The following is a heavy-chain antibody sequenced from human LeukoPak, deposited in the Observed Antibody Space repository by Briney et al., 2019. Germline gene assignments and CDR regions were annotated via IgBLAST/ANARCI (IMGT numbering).Heavy chain of an antibody. CDR2: INEDGSEI. J-gene: IGHJ4*02. D-gene: IGHD1-26*01. CDR1: GFSFTNYW. CDR3: ALGVYYYDY. Sequence: GGSLRLSCAASGFSFTNYWMTWVRQAPGKGLEWVANINEDGSEIYYVDSVKGRFTISRDNTKNSLSLQMNSLRVEDTAVYYRALGVYYYDYWGQGTLVTVSS. V-gene: IGHV3-7*01.